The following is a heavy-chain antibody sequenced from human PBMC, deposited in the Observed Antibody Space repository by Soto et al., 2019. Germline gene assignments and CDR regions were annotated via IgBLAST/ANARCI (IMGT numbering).Heavy chain of an antibody. V-gene: IGHV4-59*12. CDR1: GDSISSYY. CDR3: ARETLRNYDFWSGPLYGMDV. J-gene: IGHJ6*02. D-gene: IGHD3-3*01. CDR2: IYYSGST. Sequence: SETLSLTCTVSGDSISSYYWSWIRQPPGKGLEWIGYIYYSGSTYYNPSLKSRVTISVDTSKNQFSLKLSSVTAADTAVYYCARETLRNYDFWSGPLYGMDVWGQGTTVTVSS.